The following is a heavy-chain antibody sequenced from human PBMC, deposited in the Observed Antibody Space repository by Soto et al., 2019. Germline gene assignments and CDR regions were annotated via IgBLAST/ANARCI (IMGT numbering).Heavy chain of an antibody. CDR2: IYYSGST. V-gene: IGHV4-59*12. CDR1: GGSISSYY. CDR3: ARVRQSKYYGSGSYYKPYYFDY. Sequence: SETLSLTCTVSGGSISSYYWSWTRQPPGKGLEWIGYIYYSGSTNYNPSLKSRVTISVDTSKNQFSLKLSSVTAADTAVYYCARVRQSKYYGSGSYYKPYYFDYWGQGTLVTVSS. J-gene: IGHJ4*02. D-gene: IGHD3-10*01.